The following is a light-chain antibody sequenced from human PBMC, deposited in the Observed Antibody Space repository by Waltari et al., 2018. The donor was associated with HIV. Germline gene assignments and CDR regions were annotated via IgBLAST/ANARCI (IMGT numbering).Light chain of an antibody. CDR1: DFDIYGYNF. CDR3: ISYISSSTPV. V-gene: IGLV2-14*01. J-gene: IGLJ3*02. Sequence: QSALTQPASVSGSPGQSITISCTGADFDIYGYNFVSWFQHHPGKAPKVIIYVVSNRPSGVSSRFSGSKSGNTASLTISGLQPEDEAEYFCISYISSSTPVFGGGTKLTVL. CDR2: VVS.